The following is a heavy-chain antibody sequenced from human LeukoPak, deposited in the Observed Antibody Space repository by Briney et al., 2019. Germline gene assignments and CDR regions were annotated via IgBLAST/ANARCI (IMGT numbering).Heavy chain of an antibody. V-gene: IGHV5-51*01. Sequence: GESLKISCKGSGSIFTSDWIGLVRQMPGKGLEWMGIIYPGDSDTRYSPSFQGQVTISADKSISTAYLQWSSLKASDTAMYYCERPKSRITYAFDIWGQGTMVTVSS. CDR2: IYPGDSDT. J-gene: IGHJ3*02. D-gene: IGHD3-10*01. CDR3: ERPKSRITYAFDI. CDR1: GSIFTSDW.